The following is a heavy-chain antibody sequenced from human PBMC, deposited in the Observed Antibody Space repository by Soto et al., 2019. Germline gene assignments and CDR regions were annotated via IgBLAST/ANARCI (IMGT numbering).Heavy chain of an antibody. D-gene: IGHD2-21*02. CDR2: IHYSGSI. J-gene: IGHJ6*02. CDR1: GGSISSDHYH. V-gene: IGHV4-30-4*01. Sequence: QVQLQESGPGLVRPSQTLSLTCTVSGGSISSDHYHWTWLRQPPGKGLEWIGYIHYSGSIYYNPSLPSRVTMSVDTSKNLFSLKLSSVTAADTAVYFCAREDDGGDRDYYGLDVWGQGTTVTVSS. CDR3: AREDDGGDRDYYGLDV.